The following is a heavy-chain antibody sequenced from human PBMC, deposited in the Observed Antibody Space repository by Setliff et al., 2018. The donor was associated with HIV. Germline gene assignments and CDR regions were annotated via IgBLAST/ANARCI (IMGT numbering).Heavy chain of an antibody. D-gene: IGHD3-3*01. CDR3: ARQIASGYWAFDS. J-gene: IGHJ4*02. V-gene: IGHV4-39*01. CDR1: SDSISSRSDF. CDR2: IYHTGQT. Sequence: SETLSLTCTVSSDSISSRSDFWGGWIRQPPGKGLEWIGSIYHTGQTYDNQSVKSRLTISVDTDENQFSLKLRSVNAAETAVYYCARQIASGYWAFDSWGQGTQVTVSS.